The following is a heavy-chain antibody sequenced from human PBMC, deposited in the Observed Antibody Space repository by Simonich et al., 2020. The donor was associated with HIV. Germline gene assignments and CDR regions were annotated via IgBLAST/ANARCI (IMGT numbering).Heavy chain of an antibody. CDR3: ARRDRELILYFDY. CDR2: INHSRIT. CDR1: GGSFSGYY. J-gene: IGHJ4*02. Sequence: QVQLQQWGAGLLKPSETLSLTCAVYGGSFSGYYWSWIRQPPGKGLEWIGEINHSRITKYKSSLNSRATISVDKSKNQFSLKLSSVTAADTAIYYCARRDRELILYFDYWGQGNLVTVSS. V-gene: IGHV4-34*01. D-gene: IGHD3-3*01.